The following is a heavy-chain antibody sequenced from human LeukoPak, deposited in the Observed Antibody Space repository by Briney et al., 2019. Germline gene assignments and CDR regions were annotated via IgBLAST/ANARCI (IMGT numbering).Heavy chain of an antibody. J-gene: IGHJ6*02. V-gene: IGHV3-66*01. CDR2: IFSGGGT. CDR1: GFTVSDSY. Sequence: GSLRLSCAASGFTVSDSYMSWVRQAPGKGLEFVSIIFSGGGTYYADAVKGRFTISRDNSKNTLYLQMNSLRAEDTALYYCARDTNGMDVWGQGTTVTVSS. D-gene: IGHD1-1*01. CDR3: ARDTNGMDV.